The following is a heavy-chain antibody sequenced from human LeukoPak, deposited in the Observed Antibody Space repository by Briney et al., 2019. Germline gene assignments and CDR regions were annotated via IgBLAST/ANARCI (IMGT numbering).Heavy chain of an antibody. CDR2: IYYSGST. Sequence: SETLSLTCTVSGGSISSSSYYWGWIRQPPGKGLEWIGSIYYSGSTYYNPSLKSRVTISVATSKNQFSLKLSSVTAADTAVYYCARRRPSYYDILTGYSTGGEFDYWGQGTLVTVSS. CDR3: ARRRPSYYDILTGYSTGGEFDY. D-gene: IGHD3-9*01. CDR1: GGSISSSSYY. J-gene: IGHJ4*02. V-gene: IGHV4-39*01.